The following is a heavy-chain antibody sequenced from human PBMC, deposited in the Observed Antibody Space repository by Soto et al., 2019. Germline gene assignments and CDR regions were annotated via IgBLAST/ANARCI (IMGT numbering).Heavy chain of an antibody. CDR1: GGSFSGYY. J-gene: IGHJ2*01. CDR3: ARGLGYSYGRYWYVDL. V-gene: IGHV4-34*01. CDR2: INHSGST. D-gene: IGHD5-18*01. Sequence: QVQLQQWGAGLLKPSETLSLTCAVYGGSFSGYYWSWIRQPPGKGLEWIGEINHSGSTNYNPSLKSRVTISVDTSKNQFSLKLSSVTAADTAVYYCARGLGYSYGRYWYVDLWGRGTLVTVSS.